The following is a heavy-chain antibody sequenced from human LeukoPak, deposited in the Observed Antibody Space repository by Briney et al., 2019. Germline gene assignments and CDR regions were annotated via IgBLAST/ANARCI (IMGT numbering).Heavy chain of an antibody. CDR2: INPNSGGT. D-gene: IGHD5-12*01. CDR3: AREGEYSGYDCNFDY. CDR1: GYTFTGYY. Sequence: ASVKVSCKASGYTFTGYYMHWVRQAPGQGLEWMGWINPNSGGTNYAQKFQGWVIMTRDTSISTAYMELSRLRSDDTAVYYCAREGEYSGYDCNFDYWGQGTLVTVSS. J-gene: IGHJ4*02. V-gene: IGHV1-2*04.